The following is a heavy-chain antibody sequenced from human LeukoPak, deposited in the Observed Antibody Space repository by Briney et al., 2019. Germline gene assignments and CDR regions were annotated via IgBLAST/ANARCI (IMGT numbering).Heavy chain of an antibody. CDR1: GITFSSYA. CDR3: ARAQSSDTAIVHFDY. Sequence: PGGSLRLSCAASGITFSSYAMSWVRQAPGKGLEWVSSISSSSSYIYYADSVRGRFTISRDNAKNSLYLQMNSLRAEDTAVYYCARAQSSDTAIVHFDYWGQGTLVTVSS. D-gene: IGHD5-18*01. CDR2: ISSSSSYI. V-gene: IGHV3-21*01. J-gene: IGHJ4*02.